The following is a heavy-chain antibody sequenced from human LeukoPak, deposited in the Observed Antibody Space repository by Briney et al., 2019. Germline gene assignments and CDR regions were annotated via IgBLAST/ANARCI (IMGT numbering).Heavy chain of an antibody. J-gene: IGHJ1*01. Sequence: TGGSLRLSCAASGFTFDDYAMHWVRHAPGKGLEWVSLISWDGGSTYYADSVKGRFTISRDNSKNSLYLQMNSLRAEDTALYYCAKAGSDPDGIQLPFQHWGQGTLVTVSS. CDR3: AKAGSDPDGIQLPFQH. D-gene: IGHD5-18*01. CDR1: GFTFDDYA. CDR2: ISWDGGST. V-gene: IGHV3-43D*03.